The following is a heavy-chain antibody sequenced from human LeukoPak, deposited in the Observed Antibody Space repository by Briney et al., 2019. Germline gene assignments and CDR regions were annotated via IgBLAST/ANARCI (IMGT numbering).Heavy chain of an antibody. V-gene: IGHV1-18*01. CDR2: ISAYNGNT. CDR3: ARDLGSGYYYPTPAFDI. J-gene: IGHJ3*02. Sequence: APVKVSCKASGYTFTSYGISWVRQAPGQGLEWMGWISAYNGNTNYAQKLQGRVTMTTDTSTSTAYMELRSLRSDDTAVYYCARDLGSGYYYPTPAFDIWGQGTMVTVSS. CDR1: GYTFTSYG. D-gene: IGHD3-22*01.